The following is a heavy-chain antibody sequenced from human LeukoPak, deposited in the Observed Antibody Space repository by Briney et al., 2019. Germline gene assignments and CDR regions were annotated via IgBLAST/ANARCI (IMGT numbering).Heavy chain of an antibody. Sequence: ASVKVSCKASGYTFTGYYMHWVRQAPGQGLEWMGWINPNSGGTNYAQKFQGRVTMTRDTSISTAYMELSRLRSDDTAVYYCARDRFPAVAFEPSYMDVWGKGTTVTISS. V-gene: IGHV1-2*02. CDR2: INPNSGGT. J-gene: IGHJ6*03. CDR1: GYTFTGYY. D-gene: IGHD6-19*01. CDR3: ARDRFPAVAFEPSYMDV.